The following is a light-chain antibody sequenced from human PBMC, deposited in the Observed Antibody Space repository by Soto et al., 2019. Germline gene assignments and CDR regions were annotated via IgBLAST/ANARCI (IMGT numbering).Light chain of an antibody. Sequence: EIVLTQSPATLSLSPGERVTLSCRASQSVSSYLAWYQQKPGQAPRLLIYDASTRATGIPARFSGSGSGTDFSLIISSLEPEDFAVYYCQQRSKWPLTFGQGTRLEIK. CDR3: QQRSKWPLT. J-gene: IGKJ5*01. CDR2: DAS. CDR1: QSVSSY. V-gene: IGKV3-11*01.